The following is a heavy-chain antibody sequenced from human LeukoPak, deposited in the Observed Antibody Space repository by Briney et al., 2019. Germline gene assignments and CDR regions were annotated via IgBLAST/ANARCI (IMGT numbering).Heavy chain of an antibody. Sequence: PGGSLRLSCAASGFTFSSYAMSWVRQAPGKGLEWVSAISGSGGSTYYADSVKGRFTISRDNSKNTLYLQMNSLRAEDTAVYYCAKEGGGSTRYYYYVDVWGKGTTVTVSS. V-gene: IGHV3-23*01. CDR2: ISGSGGST. D-gene: IGHD2-15*01. J-gene: IGHJ6*03. CDR3: AKEGGGSTRYYYYVDV. CDR1: GFTFSSYA.